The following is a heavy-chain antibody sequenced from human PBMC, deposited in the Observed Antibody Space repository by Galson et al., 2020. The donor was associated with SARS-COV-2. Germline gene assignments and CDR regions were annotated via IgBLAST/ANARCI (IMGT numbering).Heavy chain of an antibody. V-gene: IGHV3-13*01. Sequence: GGSLRLSCAASGFTFSSYDMHWVSQATGQGLEWVSAIGTAGDTYYPGSVKGRFTISRENAKNSLYLQMNSLRAGDTAVYYCARASHSSGWYVYYGMDGWGQGTTVTVSS. CDR1: GFTFSSYD. CDR3: ARASHSSGWYVYYGMDG. J-gene: IGHJ6*02. D-gene: IGHD6-19*01. CDR2: IGTAGDT.